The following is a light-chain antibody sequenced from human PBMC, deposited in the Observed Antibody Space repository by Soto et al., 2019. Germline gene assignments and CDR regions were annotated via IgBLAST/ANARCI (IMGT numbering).Light chain of an antibody. CDR1: QSVLYSSNNKNY. CDR2: WAS. CDR3: QQYYSIPIT. Sequence: DIVMTQSPDSLAVSLGERATINCKSSQSVLYSSNNKNYLTWYQQKPGQPPKLLVYWASTRESGFPDRFSGSGSGTDFPLTISSLQAEDVAVYYCQQYYSIPITVGQGTRLEIK. J-gene: IGKJ5*01. V-gene: IGKV4-1*01.